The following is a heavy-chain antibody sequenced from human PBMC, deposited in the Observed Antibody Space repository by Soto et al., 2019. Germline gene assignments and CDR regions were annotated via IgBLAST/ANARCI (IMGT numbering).Heavy chain of an antibody. V-gene: IGHV3-23*01. J-gene: IGHJ3*02. Sequence: EVQLLESGGGLVQPGGSLRLSCAASGFTFISYAMSWVRQAPGKGLEWVSAISNIGGSTYYADSVKGRFTISRDNSKNSLYLQMSSLRAEDTAVYYCAKPRYNWNFDAFDIWGQGTMVTVSS. CDR3: AKPRYNWNFDAFDI. CDR2: ISNIGGST. D-gene: IGHD1-1*01. CDR1: GFTFISYA.